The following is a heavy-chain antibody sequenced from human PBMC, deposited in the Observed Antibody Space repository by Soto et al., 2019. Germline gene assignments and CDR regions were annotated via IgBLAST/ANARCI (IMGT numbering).Heavy chain of an antibody. CDR2: ISWNSGNI. V-gene: IGHV3-9*01. D-gene: IGHD2-2*01. J-gene: IGHJ3*01. CDR3: TKGASTSCFSAFDL. CDR1: GFTFDDYA. Sequence: EVQLVESGGGVVQPGRSLRLSCSASGFTFDDYAMNWVRQAPGKGLEWVSSISWNSGNIVYADSVRGRFTISRDNAKTPLHLQMNSLTAEDTALYYCTKGASTSCFSAFDLWGQGTMVTVSS.